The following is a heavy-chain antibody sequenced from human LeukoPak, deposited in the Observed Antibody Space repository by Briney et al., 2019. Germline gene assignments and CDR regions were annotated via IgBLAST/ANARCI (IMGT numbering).Heavy chain of an antibody. CDR2: ISAYNGNT. CDR3: ARVRGYSSSWYHYYGMDV. CDR1: GYTFTSYG. Sequence: ASVKVSCKASGYTFTSYGISWVRQAPGQGLEWMGWISAYNGNTNYAQKLQGRVTMTTDTSTSTAYMELRSLRSDDTAVYYCARVRGYSSSWYHYYGMDVWGRGTTVTVSS. D-gene: IGHD6-13*01. J-gene: IGHJ6*02. V-gene: IGHV1-18*01.